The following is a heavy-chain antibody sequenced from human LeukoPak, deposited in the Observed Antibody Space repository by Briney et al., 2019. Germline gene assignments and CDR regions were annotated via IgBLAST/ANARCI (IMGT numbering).Heavy chain of an antibody. CDR3: ARARYGSGSYLRH. V-gene: IGHV3-7*01. Sequence: GGSLRVSCAASGFTFSRYWVSWVRQAPGKGLEWVANIKQDGSEKYYVDSVKGRFTISRDNAKNSLYLQMNSLRAEDTAVYYCARARYGSGSYLRHWGQGTLVTVSP. CDR2: IKQDGSEK. CDR1: GFTFSRYW. D-gene: IGHD3-10*01. J-gene: IGHJ4*02.